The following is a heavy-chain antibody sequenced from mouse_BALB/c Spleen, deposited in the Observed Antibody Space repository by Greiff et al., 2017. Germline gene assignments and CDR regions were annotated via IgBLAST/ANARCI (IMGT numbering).Heavy chain of an antibody. D-gene: IGHD2-4*01. J-gene: IGHJ3*01. CDR2: ISYSGST. CDR1: GYSITSDYA. V-gene: IGHV3-2*02. Sequence: EVQLQESGPGLVKPSQSLSLTCTVTGYSITSDYAWNWIRQFPGNKLEWMGYISYSGSTSYNPSLKSRISITRDTSKNQFFLQLNSVTTEDTATYYCARGGLRQEFAYWGQGTLVTVSA. CDR3: ARGGLRQEFAY.